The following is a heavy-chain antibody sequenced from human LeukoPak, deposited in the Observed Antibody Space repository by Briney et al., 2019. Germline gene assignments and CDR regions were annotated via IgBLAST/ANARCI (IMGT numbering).Heavy chain of an antibody. Sequence: QAGGSLRLSCAASGFTFSSYGMHWVRQAPGKGLEWVAFIRYDGSNKYYADSVKGRFTISRDNSRSTLYLQMNNLRAEDTAVYYCAKASDYDFWSAPYEWGQGTLVTVSS. J-gene: IGHJ4*02. CDR1: GFTFSSYG. CDR2: IRYDGSNK. D-gene: IGHD3-3*01. CDR3: AKASDYDFWSAPYE. V-gene: IGHV3-30*02.